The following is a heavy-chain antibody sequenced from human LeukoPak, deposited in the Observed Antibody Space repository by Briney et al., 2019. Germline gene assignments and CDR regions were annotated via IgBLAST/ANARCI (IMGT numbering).Heavy chain of an antibody. D-gene: IGHD4-23*01. CDR3: ARSGREGGHYGGNFYFDY. V-gene: IGHV1-18*01. CDR1: GYTFTSYG. Sequence: ASVKVSCKASGYTFTSYGISWVRQAPGQGLEWMGWISAYNGNTNYAQKLQGRVTMTTDTSTSTAYMELRSLRSDVTAVYYCARSGREGGHYGGNFYFDYWGQGTLVTVSS. J-gene: IGHJ4*02. CDR2: ISAYNGNT.